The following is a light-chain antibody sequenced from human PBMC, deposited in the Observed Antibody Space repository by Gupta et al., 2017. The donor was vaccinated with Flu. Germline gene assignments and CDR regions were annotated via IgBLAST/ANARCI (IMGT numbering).Light chain of an antibody. CDR2: DNS. J-gene: IGLJ2*01. CDR3: QYYARSRSVV. Sequence: QSVLTQPPSVSGARGQRVTISCTGSSSNIGAGYDLHRDQHLPGTAPILLIYDNSNRPSAVPVRFSGSKSATSVSITITGPQAEDDAYYDSQYYARSRSVVFGGGTKLTVL. CDR1: SSNIGAGYD. V-gene: IGLV1-40*01.